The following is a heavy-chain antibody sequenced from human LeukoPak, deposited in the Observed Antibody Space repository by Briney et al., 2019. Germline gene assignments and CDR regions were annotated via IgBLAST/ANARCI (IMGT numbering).Heavy chain of an antibody. CDR1: GVIFNNYG. CDR3: AKGSSGYFVDL. D-gene: IGHD3-22*01. V-gene: IGHV3-23*01. CDR2: ISNDGGGT. Sequence: GGSLRLSCAASGVIFNNYGLIWVRQAPGKGLEWVSAISNDGGGTNYADFVKGRFTISRENSKNTLFLQMNRLRAEDTALYYCAKGSSGYFVDLWGQGTLVTVSS. J-gene: IGHJ5*02.